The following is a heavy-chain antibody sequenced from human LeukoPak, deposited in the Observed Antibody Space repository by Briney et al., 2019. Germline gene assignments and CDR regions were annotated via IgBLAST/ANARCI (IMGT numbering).Heavy chain of an antibody. CDR1: GFTFSNYE. D-gene: IGHD5-18*01. V-gene: IGHV3-48*03. J-gene: IGHJ6*02. Sequence: GGSLRLSCAASGFTFSNYEMNWVRQAPGKGLEWVSYISASGSTLFYADSVRGRFTISRDNSKNTLYLQMNSLRAEDTAVYYCARDQAAMVLYYYYGMDVWGQGTTVTVSS. CDR3: ARDQAAMVLYYYYGMDV. CDR2: ISASGSTL.